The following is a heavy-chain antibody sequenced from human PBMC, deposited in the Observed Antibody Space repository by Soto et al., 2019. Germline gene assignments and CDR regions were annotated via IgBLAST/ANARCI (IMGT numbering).Heavy chain of an antibody. V-gene: IGHV4-61*08. J-gene: IGHJ6*02. Sequence: SETLSLTCTVSGGPFNSGAYSWIWIRQPPGKGLEWIGSIYYTGSTNFNPSLKSRVTISMDTSKNQFSLNLKSVTTADTAVYYCARARLTFAYGMDVWGQGATVTVSS. CDR3: ARARLTFAYGMDV. D-gene: IGHD3-16*01. CDR1: GGPFNSGAYS. CDR2: IYYTGST.